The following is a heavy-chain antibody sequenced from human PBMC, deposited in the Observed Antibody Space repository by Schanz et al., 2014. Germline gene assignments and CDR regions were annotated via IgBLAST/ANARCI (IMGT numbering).Heavy chain of an antibody. Sequence: QVQLVQSGAEVKKPGSSMKVSCKASGGTFSTYPINWLRQAPGQGLEWMGKIIPVLNIATYAQRFQDKVTITADTSTTTAYMELSGLRSEDTAVYYCARDRLECGAECYSVEVFEIWGQGTLVIVSS. CDR3: ARDRLECGAECYSVEVFEI. D-gene: IGHD2-21*01. J-gene: IGHJ4*02. CDR1: GGTFSTYP. CDR2: IIPVLNIA. V-gene: IGHV1-69*09.